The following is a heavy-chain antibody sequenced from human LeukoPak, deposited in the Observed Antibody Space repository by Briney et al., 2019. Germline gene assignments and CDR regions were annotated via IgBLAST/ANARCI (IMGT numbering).Heavy chain of an antibody. J-gene: IGHJ4*02. V-gene: IGHV3-48*01. CDR3: ARSRYDVVYFDY. CDR1: GFTFSSYS. D-gene: IGHD3-3*01. Sequence: QPGGSLRLSFAASGFTFSSYSMNWVRPAPGKGLEWVSYISSSNSKIYYADSVKGRFTISRDNAKNSLYLQMNSLRAEDTAVYFCARSRYDVVYFDYWGQGTLVTVSS. CDR2: ISSSNSKI.